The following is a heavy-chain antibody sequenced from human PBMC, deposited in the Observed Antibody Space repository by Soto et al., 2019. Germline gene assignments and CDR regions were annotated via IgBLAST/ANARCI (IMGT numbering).Heavy chain of an antibody. CDR1: GYTFTKYD. CDR3: AVAAAGY. J-gene: IGHJ4*02. V-gene: IGHV1-8*01. D-gene: IGHD6-19*01. CDR2: VSPDHGNA. Sequence: ASVKVSCKTSGYTFTKYDINWVRQAPGQGLEWMGWVSPDHGNAGYAPQFQGRVAMTSDTSTSTVYMELNNLSSDDTAVYFCAVAAAGYWGQGTMVTVSS.